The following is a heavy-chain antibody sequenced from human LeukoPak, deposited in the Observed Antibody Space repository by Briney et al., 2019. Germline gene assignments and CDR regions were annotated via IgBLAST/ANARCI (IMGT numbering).Heavy chain of an antibody. D-gene: IGHD3-3*01. J-gene: IGHJ6*03. CDR3: ARDGRGGPDFWSGRRYYYMDV. Sequence: ASVKVPCKASGGTFSSYAISWVRQAPGQGLEWMGGIIPIFGTANYAQKFQGRVTITTDESTSTAYMELSSLRSEDTAVYYCARDGRGGPDFWSGRRYYYMDVWGKGTTVTVSS. CDR1: GGTFSSYA. CDR2: IIPIFGTA. V-gene: IGHV1-69*05.